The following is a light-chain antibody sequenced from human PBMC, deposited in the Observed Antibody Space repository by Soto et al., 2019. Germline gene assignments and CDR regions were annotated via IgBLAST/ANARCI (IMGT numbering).Light chain of an antibody. V-gene: IGLV1-44*01. CDR1: SSNIGSNT. Sequence: QSVLTQPPSASGTPGQRVTISCSGSSSNIGSNTVNWYQQLPGTAPKLLIYSNNQRPSGVPDRFSGSKSGTSASLAISELQSEDEADYHCAAWDDSLNGRAFGTGTKVTV. CDR3: AAWDDSLNGRA. CDR2: SNN. J-gene: IGLJ1*01.